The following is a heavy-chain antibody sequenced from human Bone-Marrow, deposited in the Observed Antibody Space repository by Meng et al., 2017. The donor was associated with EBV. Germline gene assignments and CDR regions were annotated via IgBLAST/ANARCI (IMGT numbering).Heavy chain of an antibody. V-gene: IGHV1-69*01. CDR3: ASATNTAMVPTLTY. Sequence: HLVYAGVGVNKPWSSVKVSCKASGGTVSSFAISWCQQAPGQGLEWMGGIIPIFGTANYAQKFQGRVTVTADESTSTASMELSSLRSEDTAVYYCASATNTAMVPTLTYWGQGTLVTVSS. CDR1: GGTVSSFA. D-gene: IGHD5-18*01. CDR2: IIPIFGTA. J-gene: IGHJ4*02.